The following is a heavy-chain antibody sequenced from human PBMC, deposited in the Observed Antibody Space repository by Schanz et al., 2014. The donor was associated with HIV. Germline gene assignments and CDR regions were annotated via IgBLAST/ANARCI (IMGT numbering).Heavy chain of an antibody. J-gene: IGHJ6*02. Sequence: QVRLQQWGAGLLKPSETLSLTCAVYGGTFRGFFWSWIRQPPGKGLEWIGEINHSGNTYKKPSLKSRVTISVDTSKNQFSLNLTSVTAADTAVYFCGRGTRYERDYVGPRSDGMDVWGQGTTVIVSS. V-gene: IGHV4-34*01. D-gene: IGHD4-17*01. CDR1: GGTFRGFF. CDR3: GRGTRYERDYVGPRSDGMDV. CDR2: INHSGNT.